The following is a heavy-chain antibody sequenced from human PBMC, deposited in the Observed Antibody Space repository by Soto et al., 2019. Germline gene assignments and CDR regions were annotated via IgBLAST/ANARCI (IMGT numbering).Heavy chain of an antibody. CDR3: AKTLRGDFWSGSSY. Sequence: EVQLLESGGGLVQPGGSLRLSCAASRFTFSNYALSWVRQAPGKGLEWVSSISGSGGSTYYADSVKGRFTISRDNSKNTLYLQMNSLRAEDTAVYYCAKTLRGDFWSGSSYWGQGTLVTVSS. J-gene: IGHJ4*02. CDR1: RFTFSNYA. CDR2: ISGSGGST. D-gene: IGHD3-3*01. V-gene: IGHV3-23*01.